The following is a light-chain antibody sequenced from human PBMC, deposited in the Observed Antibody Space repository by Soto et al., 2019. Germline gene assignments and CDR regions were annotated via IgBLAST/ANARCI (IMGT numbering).Light chain of an antibody. CDR1: QSVSSY. CDR2: DAS. Sequence: IVFTQSPAPPSLSPGERAPPSRRASQSVSSYLAWYQQKPGQAPRLLIYDASNRATGIPARFSGSGSGTDFTLTISSLEPEDFAVYYCQQRSNWPLTFGGGTKVDIK. V-gene: IGKV3-11*01. CDR3: QQRSNWPLT. J-gene: IGKJ4*01.